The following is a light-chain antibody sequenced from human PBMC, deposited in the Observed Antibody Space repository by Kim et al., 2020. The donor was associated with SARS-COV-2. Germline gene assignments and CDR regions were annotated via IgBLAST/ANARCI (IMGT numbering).Light chain of an antibody. CDR2: AKN. Sequence: ALGRTIRFTCRRATIRTYKASWYQQEPGQAPLLVLYAKNVRPSGIPDRFSGSASGNTASLTITGTQAEDEADYYCNSRDSSGNLVVFGGGTQLTVL. CDR3: NSRDSSGNLVV. V-gene: IGLV3-19*01. CDR1: TIRTYK. J-gene: IGLJ3*02.